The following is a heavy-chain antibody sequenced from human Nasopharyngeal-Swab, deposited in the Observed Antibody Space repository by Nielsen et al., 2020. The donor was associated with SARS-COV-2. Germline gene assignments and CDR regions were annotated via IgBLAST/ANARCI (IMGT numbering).Heavy chain of an antibody. Sequence: GGSLRLSCAASGFTFDDYAMHWVRQAPGKGLEWVSGISWNSGSIGYADSVKGRFTISRENAKNSLYLQMNSLRAGDTAVYYCARALHSYGMDVWGQGTTVTVSS. CDR3: ARALHSYGMDV. D-gene: IGHD1-26*01. CDR2: ISWNSGSI. J-gene: IGHJ6*02. CDR1: GFTFDDYA. V-gene: IGHV3-9*01.